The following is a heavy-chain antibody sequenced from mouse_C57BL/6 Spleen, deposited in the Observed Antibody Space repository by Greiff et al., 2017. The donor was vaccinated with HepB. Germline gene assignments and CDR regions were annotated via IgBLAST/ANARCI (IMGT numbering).Heavy chain of an antibody. J-gene: IGHJ2*01. D-gene: IGHD1-1*01. Sequence: EVQGVESGEGLVKPGGSLKLSCAASGFTFSSYAMSWVRQTPEKRLEWVAYISSGGDYIYYADTVKGRYPISRDNARNTLYLQMSSLKSEDTAMYYCTRGHYYYGSSFDYWGQGTTLTVSS. CDR3: TRGHYYYGSSFDY. CDR1: GFTFSSYA. V-gene: IGHV5-9-1*02. CDR2: ISSGGDYI.